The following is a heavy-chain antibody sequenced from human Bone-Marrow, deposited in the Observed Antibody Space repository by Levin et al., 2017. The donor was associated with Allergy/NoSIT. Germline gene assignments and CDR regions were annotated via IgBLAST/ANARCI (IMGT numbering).Heavy chain of an antibody. D-gene: IGHD6-13*01. Sequence: SVKVSCKVSGGTFSSYAITWVRQAPGQGPEWVGGIIPMSGTTDYSVKFQGRVTITADESSTTAYMELSSLTFDDTAVYYCARNPSAAGATKYFYYYGIDVWGQGTAVIVTS. CDR3: ARNPSAAGATKYFYYYGIDV. V-gene: IGHV1-69*13. CDR2: IIPMSGTT. J-gene: IGHJ6*02. CDR1: GGTFSSYA.